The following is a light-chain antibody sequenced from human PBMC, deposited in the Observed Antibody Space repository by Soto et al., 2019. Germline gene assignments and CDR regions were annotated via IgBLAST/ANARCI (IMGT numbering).Light chain of an antibody. CDR1: QSISSY. CDR3: QQSYSTTWT. V-gene: IGKV1-39*01. CDR2: AAS. Sequence: DIQMKLSAASLSASVGDRVTITCRASQSISSYLNWYQQKPGKAPKLLIYAASSLQSGVPSRFSGSGSGTDFTLTISSLQPEDFATYYCQQSYSTTWTFGQGTKVDI. J-gene: IGKJ1*01.